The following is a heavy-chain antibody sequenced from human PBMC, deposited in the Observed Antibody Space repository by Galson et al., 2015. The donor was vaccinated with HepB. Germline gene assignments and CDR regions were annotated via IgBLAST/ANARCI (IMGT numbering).Heavy chain of an antibody. D-gene: IGHD4/OR15-4a*01. CDR1: GYTFTTNG. J-gene: IGHJ4*02. V-gene: IGHV1-18*04. CDR3: ARDRDYRFDY. CDR2: ISANSGNT. Sequence: SVKVSCKASGYTFTTNGIRWVRQAPGQGLEWMGWISANSGNTKYAQNLQGRVTLTRDTSTSTAYLDLRSLRSDDTAAYYCARDRDYRFDYWGQETLVTVSS.